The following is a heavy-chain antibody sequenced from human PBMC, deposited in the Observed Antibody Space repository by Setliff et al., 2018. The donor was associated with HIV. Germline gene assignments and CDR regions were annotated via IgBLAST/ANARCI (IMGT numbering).Heavy chain of an antibody. Sequence: ASVKVSCKASGYTFTGYYMHWVRQAPGQGLEWMGWINPNSGGTNYAQKFQGRVTMTRDTSISTAYMELSRLRSEDTAVYYCARDVAAADAFDIWGQGTMFTVS. CDR1: GYTFTGYY. J-gene: IGHJ3*02. CDR2: INPNSGGT. V-gene: IGHV1-2*02. CDR3: ARDVAAADAFDI. D-gene: IGHD6-25*01.